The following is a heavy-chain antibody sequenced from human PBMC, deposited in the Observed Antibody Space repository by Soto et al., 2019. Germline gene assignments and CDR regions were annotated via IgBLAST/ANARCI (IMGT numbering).Heavy chain of an antibody. CDR1: GGTFSSYA. CDR3: PRSRAETASHAFDI. J-gene: IGHJ3*02. CDR2: IFPIFGTA. V-gene: IGHV1-69*01. Sequence: QVQLVQSGAEVKNPGSSVKVSCKASGGTFSSYAISWVRQAPGQGLEWMGGIFPIFGTANYAQRIQGRVTNTAAGSACTAYMGRSSLGTEVSAGYSWPRSRAETASHAFDIWGPVTLVTVSS.